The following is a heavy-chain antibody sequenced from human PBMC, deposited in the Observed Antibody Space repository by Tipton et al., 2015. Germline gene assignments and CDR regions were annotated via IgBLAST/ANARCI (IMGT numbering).Heavy chain of an antibody. CDR2: SMPILGTS. CDR1: GVTFSTYA. V-gene: IGHV1-69*01. Sequence: QSGPEVKKPGSSVKVSCKASGVTFSTYAINWVRQAPGQGLEWMGVSMPILGTSTYSQKMQGRLTLTADESTNTVYMELSSLTSDDTAIYFCAREMATVVDHWGQGTLVTVSS. CDR3: AREMATVVDH. J-gene: IGHJ4*02. D-gene: IGHD5-24*01.